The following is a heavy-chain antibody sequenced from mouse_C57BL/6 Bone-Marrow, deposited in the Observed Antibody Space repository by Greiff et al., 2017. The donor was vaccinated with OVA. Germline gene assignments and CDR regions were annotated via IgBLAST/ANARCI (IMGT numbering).Heavy chain of an antibody. J-gene: IGHJ2*01. Sequence: EVNLVESGGGLVKPGGSLKLSCAASGFTFSSYAMSWVRQTPEKRLEWVATISDGGSYTYYPDNVKGRFTISRDNAKNNLYLQMSHLKSEDTAMYYCARDGYYVGYWGQGTTLTVSS. CDR2: ISDGGSYT. D-gene: IGHD2-2*01. CDR1: GFTFSSYA. CDR3: ARDGYYVGY. V-gene: IGHV5-4*01.